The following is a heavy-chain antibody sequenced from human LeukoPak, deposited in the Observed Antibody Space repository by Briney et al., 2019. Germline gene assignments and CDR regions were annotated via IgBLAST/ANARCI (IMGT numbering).Heavy chain of an antibody. V-gene: IGHV3-23*01. CDR1: GFTISSSF. Sequence: GGSLRLSCAASGFTISSSFMTWVRQAPGRGLEWVSTISPTGEGTHYADSVKGRFTISRDNSKNTLSLEMNSLRADDTATYHCARDAGCAWPFDYWGQGTRVIVSS. CDR3: ARDAGCAWPFDY. CDR2: ISPTGEGT. D-gene: IGHD6-19*01. J-gene: IGHJ4*02.